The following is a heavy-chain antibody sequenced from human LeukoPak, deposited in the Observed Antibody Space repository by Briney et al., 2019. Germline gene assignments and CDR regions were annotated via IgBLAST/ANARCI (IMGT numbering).Heavy chain of an antibody. V-gene: IGHV3-30*03. CDR2: ISYDGSNK. J-gene: IGHJ4*02. CDR1: GFTFSSYG. CDR3: IRSGSYHRVPQDVDY. D-gene: IGHD1-26*01. Sequence: GRSLRLSCAASGFTFSSYGMHWVRQAPGKGLEWVAVISYDGSNKYYADSVKGRFTISRDNSKNTLYLQMNSLRAEDTAVYYCIRSGSYHRVPQDVDYWGQGTLVTVSS.